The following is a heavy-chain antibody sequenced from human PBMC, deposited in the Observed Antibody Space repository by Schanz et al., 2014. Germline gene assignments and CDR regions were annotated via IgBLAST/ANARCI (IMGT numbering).Heavy chain of an antibody. J-gene: IGHJ4*02. CDR3: ARAARRTRVVPLYCDY. CDR2: INHGGST. CDR1: GGSFSGYY. V-gene: IGHV4-34*01. D-gene: IGHD2-2*01. Sequence: QVQLQQWGAGLLKPSETLSLTCAVYGGSFSGYYWSWIRQPPGKGLEWIAEINHGGSTNYNPSLNSRVTISVATSKNQFSLKLRSVTAADTAVYYCARAARRTRVVPLYCDYWGQGTLVTVSS.